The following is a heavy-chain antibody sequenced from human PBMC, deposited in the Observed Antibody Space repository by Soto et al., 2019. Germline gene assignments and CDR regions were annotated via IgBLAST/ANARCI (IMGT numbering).Heavy chain of an antibody. CDR1: GGSISGYY. V-gene: IGHV4-59*08. CDR3: ARQGGYGSPLDY. CDR2: MYNTGS. J-gene: IGHJ4*02. Sequence: SETLSLTCTVSGGSISGYYWSWIRQPPGKGLEWIGYMYNTGSNYNPSLKSRVIISVDTSNNQFSLKLSSVTAADTAVYYCARQGGYGSPLDYWGLGTLVTVSS. D-gene: IGHD4-17*01.